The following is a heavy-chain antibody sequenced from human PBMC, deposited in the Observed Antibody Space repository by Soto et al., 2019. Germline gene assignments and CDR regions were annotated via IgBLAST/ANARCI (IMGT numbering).Heavy chain of an antibody. D-gene: IGHD6-19*01. V-gene: IGHV4-30-2*01. Sequence: QLQLQESGSGLVKPSQTLSLTCAVSGGSISSDGYSWSWIRQPPGKGLEWIGYIYHSGSTYYNPSLKSRVTISVDRSKNQFSLKLSSVTAADTAVYYCASAGGLGAVAADYWGQGTLVTVSP. CDR1: GGSISSDGYS. CDR2: IYHSGST. J-gene: IGHJ4*02. CDR3: ASAGGLGAVAADY.